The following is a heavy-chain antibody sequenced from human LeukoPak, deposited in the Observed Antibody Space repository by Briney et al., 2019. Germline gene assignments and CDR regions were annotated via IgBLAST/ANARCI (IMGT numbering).Heavy chain of an antibody. D-gene: IGHD2-15*01. V-gene: IGHV3-23*01. CDR1: GFTFPNFA. CDR2: ITASGGST. J-gene: IGHJ4*02. CDR3: ARDGSWGYFDD. Sequence: PGGSLRLSCAASGFTFPNFAMSWVRQAPGKGLEWVSAITASGGSTFYADSVTGRFTISRDNSKNTLYLQMNSLRAEDTAVYYCARDGSWGYFDDWGQGTLVTVSS.